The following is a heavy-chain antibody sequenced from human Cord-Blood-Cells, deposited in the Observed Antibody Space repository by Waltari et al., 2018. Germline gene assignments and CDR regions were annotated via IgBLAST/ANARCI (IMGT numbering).Heavy chain of an antibody. CDR3: AKLRRAAMDAFDI. Sequence: EVQLVESGGGLVQPGGSLRLSCAASGFTFSSYAMSWVRQAPGKGLEWVSAISGSGGSTYYADSVKGQFTISRDNSKNTLCLQMNSLRAEDTAVYYCAKLRRAAMDAFDIWGQGTMVTVSS. CDR2: ISGSGGST. CDR1: GFTFSSYA. V-gene: IGHV3-23*04. J-gene: IGHJ3*02.